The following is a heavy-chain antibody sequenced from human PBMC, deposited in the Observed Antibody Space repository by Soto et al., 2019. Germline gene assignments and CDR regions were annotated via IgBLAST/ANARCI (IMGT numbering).Heavy chain of an antibody. D-gene: IGHD3-3*01. CDR3: ARGVSEFWRAGNWFDP. J-gene: IGHJ5*02. CDR2: IYHSGST. CDR1: GGSISGGGYS. V-gene: IGHV4-30-2*01. Sequence: QLQLQESGSGLVKPSQTLSLTCAVSGGSISGGGYSWSWIRQPPGKGLEWIGYIYHSGSTYYNPSLKSRVTISVDRSKNQFSLKLSSVTAADTAVYYCARGVSEFWRAGNWFDPWGQGTLVTVSS.